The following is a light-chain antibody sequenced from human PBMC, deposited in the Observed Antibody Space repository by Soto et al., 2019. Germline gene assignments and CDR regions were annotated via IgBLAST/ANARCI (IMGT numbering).Light chain of an antibody. CDR2: SNN. CDR1: SSNIGSNT. V-gene: IGLV1-44*01. CDR3: AAWDDSLNAYV. Sequence: QYVLTQPPSASATPGQRVTISCSGSSSNIGSNTVNWYQQLPGTAPKLLIYSNNERPSGVPDRFSGSKSGTSASLAISGLQSEDEADFYCAAWDDSLNAYVIGTGTKVTV. J-gene: IGLJ1*01.